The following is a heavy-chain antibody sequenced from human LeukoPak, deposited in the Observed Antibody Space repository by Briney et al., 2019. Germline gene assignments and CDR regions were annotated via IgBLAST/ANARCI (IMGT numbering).Heavy chain of an antibody. V-gene: IGHV4-59*01. CDR1: GGSITSYC. J-gene: IGHJ5*02. Sequence: SETLSLTCTVSGGSITSYCWSWIRQPPGKGLEWIGYIYYSGSTNYNPSLKSRVTISVDTSKNQFSLKLSSVTAADTAVYYCARVGGITMVRGVSVTNWFDPWGQGTLVTVSS. CDR2: IYYSGST. D-gene: IGHD3-10*01. CDR3: ARVGGITMVRGVSVTNWFDP.